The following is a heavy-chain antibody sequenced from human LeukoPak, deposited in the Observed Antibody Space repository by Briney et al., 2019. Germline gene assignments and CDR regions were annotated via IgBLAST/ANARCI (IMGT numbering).Heavy chain of an antibody. D-gene: IGHD7-27*01. V-gene: IGHV4-39*07. J-gene: IGHJ6*03. CDR3: ARSPGEGYYYYYYMDV. Sequence: SETLSLTCTVSGGSISSSSYYWGWIRQPPGKGLEWIGCIYYSGSTYYNPSLKSRVTISVDTSKNQFSLKLSSVTAADTAVYYCARSPGEGYYYYYYMDVWGKGTTVTVSS. CDR2: IYYSGST. CDR1: GGSISSSSYY.